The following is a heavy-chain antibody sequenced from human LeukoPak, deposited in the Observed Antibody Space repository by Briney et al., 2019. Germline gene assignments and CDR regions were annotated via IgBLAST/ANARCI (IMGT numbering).Heavy chain of an antibody. V-gene: IGHV1-18*01. J-gene: IGHJ4*02. CDR3: ARLRRELLYFDY. CDR2: ISAYNGNT. D-gene: IGHD1-26*01. Sequence: ASVKVSCKASGYTFTSYGISWVRQAPGHGLEWMGWISAYNGNTNYAQKLQGRVTMTTDTSTSTAYMELRSLRSDDTAVYYCARLRRELLYFDYWGQGTLVTVSS. CDR1: GYTFTSYG.